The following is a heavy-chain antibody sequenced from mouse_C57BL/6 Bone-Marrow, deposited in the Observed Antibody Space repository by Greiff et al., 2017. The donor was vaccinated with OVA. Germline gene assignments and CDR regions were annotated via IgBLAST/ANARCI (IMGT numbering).Heavy chain of an antibody. CDR3: AREGLTTTVVASPSYYAMDY. Sequence: QVQLQQSGAELVRPGASVKLSCKASGYTFTDYYINWVKQRPGQGLEWIARIYPGSGNTYYNEKFKGKATLTAEKSSSTAYMQLSSLTSEDSAVYFCAREGLTTTVVASPSYYAMDYWGQGTSVTVSS. V-gene: IGHV1-76*01. CDR2: IYPGSGNT. CDR1: GYTFTDYY. J-gene: IGHJ4*01. D-gene: IGHD1-1*01.